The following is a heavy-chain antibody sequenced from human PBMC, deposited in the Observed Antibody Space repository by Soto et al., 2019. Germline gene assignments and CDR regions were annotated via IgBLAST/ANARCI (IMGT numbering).Heavy chain of an antibody. CDR1: GFTLSDAW. V-gene: IGHV3-15*01. CDR2: IKTKTEGGTR. CDR3: TTGWIQKWVGHYYYAMDV. J-gene: IGHJ6*02. D-gene: IGHD5-18*01. Sequence: GGSLRLSCAASGFTLSDAWMSWVRQAPGKGLEWVGRIKTKTEGGTRDYAAPVKGRFTISRDDSKNTLYLQMNSLKTEDTAVYYCTTGWIQKWVGHYYYAMDVWGQGTTVTVSS.